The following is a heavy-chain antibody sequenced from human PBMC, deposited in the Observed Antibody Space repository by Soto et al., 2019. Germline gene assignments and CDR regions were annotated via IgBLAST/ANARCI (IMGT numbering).Heavy chain of an antibody. V-gene: IGHV3-74*01. CDR3: ARPNYYGSGSYGMDV. Sequence: GALIVSCAASGSTFSSYWMHWVRQAPGKGLVWVSLINSNGSSTSYADSVKGRFTISRDNAKNTMYLHMNSLRGEDTAVYYCARPNYYGSGSYGMDVWGQGTMVTVYS. D-gene: IGHD3-10*01. CDR2: INSNGSST. J-gene: IGHJ6*02. CDR1: GSTFSSYW.